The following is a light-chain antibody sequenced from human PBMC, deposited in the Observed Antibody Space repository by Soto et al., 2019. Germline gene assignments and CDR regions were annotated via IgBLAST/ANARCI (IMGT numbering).Light chain of an antibody. CDR2: AAA. Sequence: DIQMTQSPSSVSASVGDRVTITCRASQDIGSWLAWYQQKPGKAPKLLIYAAASLQSGVPSRFSATFSGTDFTLTISSLQAEDFATYYCQQYNSYPLTFGGGTKVEIK. CDR1: QDIGSW. J-gene: IGKJ4*01. CDR3: QQYNSYPLT. V-gene: IGKV1D-16*01.